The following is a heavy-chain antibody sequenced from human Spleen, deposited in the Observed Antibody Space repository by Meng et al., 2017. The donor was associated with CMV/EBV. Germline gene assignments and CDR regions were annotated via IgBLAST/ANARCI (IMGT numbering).Heavy chain of an antibody. J-gene: IGHJ5*02. CDR2: INTYNGNA. D-gene: IGHD2-2*01. Sequence: ASVKVSCKASGYSFTSYGITWVRQAPGQGREWLGWINTYNGNANYAQKLQGRVTMTTDTSTTTAYMELRSLRSDDTAVYYCARDLEYCGSTTCYEDCFDPWGQGTLVTVSS. CDR3: ARDLEYCGSTTCYEDCFDP. V-gene: IGHV1-18*01. CDR1: GYSFTSYG.